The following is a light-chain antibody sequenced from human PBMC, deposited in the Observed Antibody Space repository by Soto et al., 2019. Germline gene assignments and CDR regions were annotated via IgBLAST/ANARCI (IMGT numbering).Light chain of an antibody. CDR1: SSDIGGYNF. CDR3: SSFTTSSTLV. V-gene: IGLV2-14*03. Sequence: QSALTQPASVSGSPGQSITISCTGTSSDIGGYNFVSWYQQHPGKAPKLLIYDVNNRPPGLPDRFSGSKSGNTASLTISGLQAEDEANYYCSSFTTSSTLVFGGGTKLTVL. CDR2: DVN. J-gene: IGLJ3*02.